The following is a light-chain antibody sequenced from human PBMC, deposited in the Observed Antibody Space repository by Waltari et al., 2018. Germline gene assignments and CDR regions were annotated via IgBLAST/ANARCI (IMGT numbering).Light chain of an antibody. CDR1: QSVLYSSNNKNY. Sequence: DIVMTQSPDSLAVSLGERAAINCKSSQSVLYSSNNKNYLAWYQQKPGQPPKLLIYWASNLGSGVPDRFSGSGSGTDFTLTSSSLQAEDVAVYYCQQYYDTPYTFGQGTKLEIK. CDR2: WAS. J-gene: IGKJ2*01. V-gene: IGKV4-1*01. CDR3: QQYYDTPYT.